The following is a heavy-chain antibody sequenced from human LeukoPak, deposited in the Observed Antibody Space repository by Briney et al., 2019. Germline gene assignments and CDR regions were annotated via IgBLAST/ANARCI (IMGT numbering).Heavy chain of an antibody. J-gene: IGHJ4*02. Sequence: GSLRLSCAASGSYWMHWVRQAPGKGLEWVSYISSSSSTIYYADSVKGRFTISRDNAKNSLYLQMNSLRDEDTAVYYCARDITRDYWGQGTLVTVSS. CDR2: ISSSSSTI. V-gene: IGHV3-48*02. CDR1: GSYW. CDR3: ARDITRDY.